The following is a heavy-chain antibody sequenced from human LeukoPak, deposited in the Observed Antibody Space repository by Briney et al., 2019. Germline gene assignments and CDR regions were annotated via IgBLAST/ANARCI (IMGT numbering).Heavy chain of an antibody. J-gene: IGHJ4*02. Sequence: PSETLSLTCTVSGGSISSGNYYWGWIRQPPGKGLEWIGSIFYSGSSDYNPSLKSRATISVDTSKNQFSLKLSSVTAADTAVYYCARLAAAAGDYWGQGTLVTVSS. D-gene: IGHD6-13*01. CDR2: IFYSGSS. CDR3: ARLAAAAGDY. V-gene: IGHV4-39*01. CDR1: GGSISSGNYY.